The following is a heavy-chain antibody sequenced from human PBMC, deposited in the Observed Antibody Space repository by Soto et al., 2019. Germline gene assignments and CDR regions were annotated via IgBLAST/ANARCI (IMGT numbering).Heavy chain of an antibody. Sequence: QVRLLESGGGVVQPGRSLRLACAASGFRFSDYGMHWVRQAPGKGLEWVAVLIYDGTKYYRDSVKGRFTVSRDNSKNTLYFEMKNLKTDDTGVYYCAKDGEGVGTLNWLDPWGQGTLVTVSA. CDR1: GFRFSDYG. V-gene: IGHV3-30*18. CDR3: AKDGEGVGTLNWLDP. D-gene: IGHD1-26*01. CDR2: LIYDGTK. J-gene: IGHJ5*02.